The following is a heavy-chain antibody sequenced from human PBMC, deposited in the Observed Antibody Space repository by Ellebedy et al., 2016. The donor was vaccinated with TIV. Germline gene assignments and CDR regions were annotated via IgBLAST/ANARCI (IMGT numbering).Heavy chain of an antibody. CDR1: GFTFSRYD. V-gene: IGHV3-64D*06. D-gene: IGHD2-15*01. CDR3: VRKLGYCSGGTCYYDY. J-gene: IGHJ4*01. Sequence: GGSLRLXXSASGFTFSRYDMHWVRQAPGKGLEYISAVSSDGGSTFYADSVKGRFTISRDNSKNTLYLQVSSLRTEDTTVYYVVRKLGYCSGGTCYYDYWGHGTLVTVSS. CDR2: VSSDGGST.